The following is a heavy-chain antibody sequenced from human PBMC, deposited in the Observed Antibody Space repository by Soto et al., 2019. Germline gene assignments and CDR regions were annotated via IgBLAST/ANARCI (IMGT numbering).Heavy chain of an antibody. V-gene: IGHV3-23*01. Sequence: EVHVLESGGDLVQPGGSLRLSCAASGFTFSTYAMTWVRQAAGKGLEWVSTISDSSSTYYADSVKGRFTISRDNSKNTLYLEMTSLRADDTAVYYCVKNKGGNYCTRTSCLYSFDYWGQGTLVTVSS. CDR3: VKNKGGNYCTRTSCLYSFDY. J-gene: IGHJ4*02. CDR1: GFTFSTYA. CDR2: ISDSSST. D-gene: IGHD2-2*01.